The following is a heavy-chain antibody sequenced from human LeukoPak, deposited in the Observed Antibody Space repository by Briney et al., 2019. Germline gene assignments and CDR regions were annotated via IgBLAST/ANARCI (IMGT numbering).Heavy chain of an antibody. V-gene: IGHV4-4*09. D-gene: IGHD2-15*01. Sequence: SETLSLTCTVSGGSISSYYWSWIRQPPGKGLEWIGYIYTSGSTNYNPSLKSRVTISVDTSKNQSSLKLSSVTAADTAVYYCARIGVVGASYYYYYMDVWGKGTTVTVSS. CDR2: IYTSGST. CDR3: ARIGVVGASYYYYYMDV. CDR1: GGSISSYY. J-gene: IGHJ6*03.